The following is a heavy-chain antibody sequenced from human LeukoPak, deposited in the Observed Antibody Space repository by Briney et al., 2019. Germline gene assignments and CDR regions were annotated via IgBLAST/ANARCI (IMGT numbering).Heavy chain of an antibody. J-gene: IGHJ4*02. CDR2: IYYSGST. Sequence: SETLSLTCTVSGGSISSYYWSWIRQPPGKGLEWIGYIYYSGSTNYNPSLKSRVTISVDTSKNQFSLKLSSVTAADTAVYYCARDEMSSSWYYWGQGTLVTVSS. V-gene: IGHV4-59*01. D-gene: IGHD6-13*01. CDR1: GGSISSYY. CDR3: ARDEMSSSWYY.